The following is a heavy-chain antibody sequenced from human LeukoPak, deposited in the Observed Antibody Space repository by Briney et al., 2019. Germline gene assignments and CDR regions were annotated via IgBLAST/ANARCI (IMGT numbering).Heavy chain of an antibody. D-gene: IGHD6-19*01. CDR1: GFTFSSYA. J-gene: IGHJ4*02. Sequence: GGSLRLSCAASGFTFSSYAMHWVRQAPGKGLEWVSVIYSGGSTYYADSVKGRFTTSRDNSKNTLYLQMNSLRAEDMAVYYCARDSSGLSNWGQGTPVTVSS. CDR3: ARDSSGLSN. V-gene: IGHV3-66*01. CDR2: IYSGGST.